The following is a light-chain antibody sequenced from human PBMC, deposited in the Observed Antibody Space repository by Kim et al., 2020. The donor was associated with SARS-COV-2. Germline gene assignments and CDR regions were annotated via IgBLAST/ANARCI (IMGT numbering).Light chain of an antibody. CDR1: QSISSY. CDR3: QQSYKIPYT. V-gene: IGKV1-39*01. CDR2: AAS. Sequence: DIQMTQSPSSLSASVGDRVTITCRASQSISSYLNWYQQKPGKAPKLLIYAASNLQSGVPSRFSGSGSGTDFTLTISSLQPEDSATYYCQQSYKIPYTFGQGTKLEI. J-gene: IGKJ2*01.